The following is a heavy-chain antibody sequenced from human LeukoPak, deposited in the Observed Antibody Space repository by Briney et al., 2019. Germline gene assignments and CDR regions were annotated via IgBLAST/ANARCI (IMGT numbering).Heavy chain of an antibody. V-gene: IGHV3-48*01. CDR3: ARTYGSGSLDY. Sequence: GESLRLSCEASGFTFNNRNMDWVRQAPGKGLEWISYISGSGDAIFYADSVQGRFTISRDNAKNSVYLQMNSLRAEDTAVYYCARTYGSGSLDYGGQGTLVTVSS. J-gene: IGHJ4*02. D-gene: IGHD2-15*01. CDR1: GFTFNNRN. CDR2: ISGSGDAI.